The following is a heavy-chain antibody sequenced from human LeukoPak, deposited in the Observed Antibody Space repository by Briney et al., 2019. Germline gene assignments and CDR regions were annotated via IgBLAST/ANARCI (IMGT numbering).Heavy chain of an antibody. Sequence: GGSLRLSCAASGFTFSSYSMNWVRQAPGKGLEWVSSISSSSSYIYYADSVKGRFTISRDNAKNSLYLQMNSLRAEDTAVYYCARESGLRFLEWLPKNWFDPWGQGTLVIVSS. CDR1: GFTFSSYS. J-gene: IGHJ5*02. CDR2: ISSSSSYI. D-gene: IGHD3-3*01. V-gene: IGHV3-21*01. CDR3: ARESGLRFLEWLPKNWFDP.